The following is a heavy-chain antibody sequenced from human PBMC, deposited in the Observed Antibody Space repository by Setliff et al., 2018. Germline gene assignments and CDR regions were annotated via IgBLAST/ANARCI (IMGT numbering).Heavy chain of an antibody. CDR3: AKAGYTSKWYEARVPDS. Sequence: PGGSLRLSCAASGFTFSDYNMAWVRQAPGKGLEWLALSYGGSSSFYADSVKGRFTVSRDNSKYTLYLQMDSLRVEDTAMYYCAKAGYTSKWYEARVPDSWGQGTLVTVSS. CDR1: GFTFSDYN. D-gene: IGHD6-13*01. J-gene: IGHJ4*02. CDR2: SYGGSSS. V-gene: IGHV3-30*18.